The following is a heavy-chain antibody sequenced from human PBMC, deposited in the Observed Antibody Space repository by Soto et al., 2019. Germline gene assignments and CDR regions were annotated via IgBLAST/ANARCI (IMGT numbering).Heavy chain of an antibody. D-gene: IGHD6-13*01. J-gene: IGHJ5*02. Sequence: GASVKVSCKASGYTFTSYGISWVRQAPGQGLEWMGWISAYNGNTNYAQELQGRVTMTTDTSTSTAYMELRSLRSDDTAVYYCARVLIAAAGSWFDPWGQGTLVTVSS. CDR1: GYTFTSYG. V-gene: IGHV1-18*01. CDR3: ARVLIAAAGSWFDP. CDR2: ISAYNGNT.